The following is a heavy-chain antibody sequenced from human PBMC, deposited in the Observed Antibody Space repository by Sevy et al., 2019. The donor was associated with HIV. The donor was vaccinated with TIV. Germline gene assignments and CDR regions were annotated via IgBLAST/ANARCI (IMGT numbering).Heavy chain of an antibody. V-gene: IGHV4-61*01. D-gene: IGHD3-3*01. Sequence: SETLSLTCTVSGGSVSSGSYYWSWIRQPPGKGLEWIGYIYYSGSTNYNPSLKSRVTISVDTSKNQFSLKLRSVTAADTAVYYCARGGLAYYDFWSGYYTLDYWGQGTLVTVSS. J-gene: IGHJ4*02. CDR2: IYYSGST. CDR1: GGSVSSGSYY. CDR3: ARGGLAYYDFWSGYYTLDY.